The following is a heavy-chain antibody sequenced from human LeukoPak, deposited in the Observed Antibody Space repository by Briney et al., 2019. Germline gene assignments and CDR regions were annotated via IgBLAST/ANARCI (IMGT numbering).Heavy chain of an antibody. CDR2: ISAYNGNT. CDR1: GYTFTSYG. Sequence: ASVKVSCKASGYTFTSYGISWVRQAPGQGLEWMGWISAYNGNTNYAQKLQGRVTMTTDTSTSTAYMELRSLRSDDTAVYYCARGYCSSTGCLISWFDPWGQGTLVTVSS. D-gene: IGHD2-2*01. J-gene: IGHJ5*02. V-gene: IGHV1-18*01. CDR3: ARGYCSSTGCLISWFDP.